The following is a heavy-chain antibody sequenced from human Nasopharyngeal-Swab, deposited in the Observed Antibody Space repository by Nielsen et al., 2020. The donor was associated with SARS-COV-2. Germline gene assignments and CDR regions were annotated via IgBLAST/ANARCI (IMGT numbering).Heavy chain of an antibody. D-gene: IGHD3-3*01. Sequence: ASVKVSCKASGYTFTSYGISWVRQAPGQGLEWMGWINTNNGNPTYAQGFTGRFVFSLDTSVSTAYLQISSLKAEDTAVYYCARGYDDFWSGYYNMIYYYYAMDVWGQGTTVTVSS. CDR3: ARGYDDFWSGYYNMIYYYYAMDV. V-gene: IGHV7-4-1*02. J-gene: IGHJ6*02. CDR1: GYTFTSYG. CDR2: INTNNGNP.